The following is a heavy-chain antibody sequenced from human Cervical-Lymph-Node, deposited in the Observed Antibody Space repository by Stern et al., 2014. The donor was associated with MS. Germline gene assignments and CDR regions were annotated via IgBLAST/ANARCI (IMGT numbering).Heavy chain of an antibody. CDR3: ARDSSYHYDY. CDR1: GGSISSGDYY. J-gene: IGHJ4*02. Sequence: QEQLQESGPGLVKPSQTLSLTCSVSGGSISSGDYYWSWIRQPPGKGLGWIGYIYYSGSTYYTPSLKGRLTISIDTSKNQFSLKLSSVTAADTAVYYCARDSSYHYDYWGQGTLVTVSS. D-gene: IGHD3-22*01. CDR2: IYYSGST. V-gene: IGHV4-30-4*01.